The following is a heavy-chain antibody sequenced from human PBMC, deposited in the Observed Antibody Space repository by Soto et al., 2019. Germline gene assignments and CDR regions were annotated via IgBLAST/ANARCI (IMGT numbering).Heavy chain of an antibody. CDR2: IVRDGGQK. D-gene: IGHD3-10*01. CDR3: ARDNYFEENGLDY. J-gene: IGHJ4*02. Sequence: QVHLVESGGGVVQPGRPLRLSCAASGFTFSRYCMHWVRQAPGKGLEWVGDIVRDGGQKQYADSVRGRFTISRDNFKNTMFLEMDSVTVAGMAVYYCARDNYFEENGLDYWGQGTLVTVSS. V-gene: IGHV3-33*01. CDR1: GFTFSRYC.